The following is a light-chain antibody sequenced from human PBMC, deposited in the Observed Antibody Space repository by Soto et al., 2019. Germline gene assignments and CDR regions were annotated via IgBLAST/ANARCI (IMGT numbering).Light chain of an antibody. CDR3: QHYGSSRT. CDR1: QSVSSIY. Sequence: EIALTQSPDTLSLSPGERATLSCRASQSVSSIYLAWFQQKPGQAPRLLIYGASSRATGIPDRFSGSGSGPDFTLTISRLEPEDFAVYFCQHYGSSRTFGQGTKVDIK. V-gene: IGKV3-20*01. CDR2: GAS. J-gene: IGKJ1*01.